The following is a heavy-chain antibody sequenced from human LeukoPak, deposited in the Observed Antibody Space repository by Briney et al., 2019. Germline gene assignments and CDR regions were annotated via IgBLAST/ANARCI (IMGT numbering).Heavy chain of an antibody. CDR3: ARLRDSSDY. J-gene: IGHJ4*02. D-gene: IGHD2-21*02. CDR1: GGSISSGGYY. CDR2: IYHSGST. V-gene: IGHV4-30-2*01. Sequence: SETLSLTCTVSGGSISSGGYYWSWIRQPPGKGLEWIGYIYHSGSTYYNPSLKSRVTISVDRSKNQFSLKLSSVTAADTAVYYCARLRDSSDYWGQGTLVTVSS.